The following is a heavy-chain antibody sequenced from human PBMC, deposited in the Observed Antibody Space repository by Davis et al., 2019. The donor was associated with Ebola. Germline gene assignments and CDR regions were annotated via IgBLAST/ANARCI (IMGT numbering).Heavy chain of an antibody. CDR2: IYFCVIT. J-gene: IGHJ6*02. V-gene: IGHV4-59*01. CDR3: ARVDKGYCSSTSCYTWGPYYYYGMDV. Sequence: SETLSLTCAVYGGSFSSYYWSWIRQPPGHVLECIWSIYFCVITPYHPSLTSRVTISVDTSKNQFSLKLSSVTAADTAVYYRARVDKGYCSSTSCYTWGPYYYYGMDVWGQGTTVTVSS. CDR1: GGSFSSYY. D-gene: IGHD2-2*02.